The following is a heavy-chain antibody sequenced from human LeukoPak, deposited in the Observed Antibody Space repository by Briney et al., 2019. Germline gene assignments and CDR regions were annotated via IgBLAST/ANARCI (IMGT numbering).Heavy chain of an antibody. CDR3: ARGYCTNGVCYVSSSWYEDY. Sequence: ASVNVSCKASGGTFSSYAISWVRQAPGQGLEWMGRIIPILGMANYAQKFQGRVTITADKSTSTAYMELSSLRSEDTAVYYCARGYCTNGVCYVSSSWYEDYWGQGTLVTVSS. CDR2: IIPILGMA. D-gene: IGHD2-8*01. CDR1: GGTFSSYA. J-gene: IGHJ4*02. V-gene: IGHV1-69*04.